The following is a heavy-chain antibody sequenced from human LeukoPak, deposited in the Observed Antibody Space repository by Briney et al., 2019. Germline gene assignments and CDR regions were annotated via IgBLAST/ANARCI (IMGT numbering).Heavy chain of an antibody. CDR3: ARAGGYGDYGAASY. D-gene: IGHD4-17*01. J-gene: IGHJ4*02. V-gene: IGHV1-8*01. CDR2: MNPNSGNT. CDR1: GCTFTSYD. Sequence: ASVKVSCKASGCTFTSYDINWVRQATGQGLEWMGWMNPNSGNTGYAQKFQGRVTMTRNTSISTAYMELSNLRSEDTAVYYCARAGGYGDYGAASYWGQGTLVTVSS.